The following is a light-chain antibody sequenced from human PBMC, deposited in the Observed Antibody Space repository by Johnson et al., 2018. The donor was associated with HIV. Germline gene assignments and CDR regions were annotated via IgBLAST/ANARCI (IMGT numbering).Light chain of an antibody. CDR1: NSNIGNNY. J-gene: IGLJ1*01. CDR2: ENN. V-gene: IGLV1-51*02. CDR3: GTWNSSLSAHNYV. Sequence: QSVLTQPPSVSAAPGQKVTISCSGSNSNIGNNYVSWYQHLPGTTPKLLIYENNKRPSGIPDRFSGSKSGTSATLGITGLQTGEDAADYCGTWNSSLSAHNYVFGTGTQVTVL.